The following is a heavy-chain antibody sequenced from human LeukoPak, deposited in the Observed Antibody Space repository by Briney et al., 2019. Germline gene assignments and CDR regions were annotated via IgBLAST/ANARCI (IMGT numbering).Heavy chain of an antibody. CDR1: GGTFSSYA. J-gene: IGHJ4*02. V-gene: IGHV1-69*05. Sequence: ASVKGSCKASGGTFSSYAISWVRQAPGQGLEWMGRIIPIFGTANYAQKLQGRVTITTDESTSTAYMELSSLRSEDTAVYYCARGEAFGYCGGDGCPYYFDYWGQGTLVTVSS. D-gene: IGHD2-21*02. CDR3: ARGEAFGYCGGDGCPYYFDY. CDR2: IIPIFGTA.